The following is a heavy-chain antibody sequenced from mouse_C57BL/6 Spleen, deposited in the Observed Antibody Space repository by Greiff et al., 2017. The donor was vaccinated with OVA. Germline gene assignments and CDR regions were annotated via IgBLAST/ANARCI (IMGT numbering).Heavy chain of an antibody. Sequence: QVQLQQSGPGLVQPSQSLSITCTVSGFSLTSYGVHWVRQSPGKGLEWLGVIWSGGSTDYNAAFISRLSISKDNSKSQVFFKMISLQADDTAIYYCARMGLLRSLYAMDYWGQGTSVTVSS. CDR1: GFSLTSYG. CDR2: IWSGGST. CDR3: ARMGLLRSLYAMDY. D-gene: IGHD1-1*01. V-gene: IGHV2-2*01. J-gene: IGHJ4*01.